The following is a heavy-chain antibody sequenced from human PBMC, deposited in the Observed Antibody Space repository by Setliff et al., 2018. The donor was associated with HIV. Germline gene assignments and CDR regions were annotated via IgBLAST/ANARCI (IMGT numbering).Heavy chain of an antibody. CDR3: ARDQRLFYFDS. V-gene: IGHV7-4-1*02. Sequence: ASVKVSCKASGDTFSSYVISWVRQAPGQALEWLGWINTKTGNPTYAQGLTGQFVFSLDTSISTAYLQISSLKAEDTAVYYCARDQRLFYFDSWGQGTLVTVSS. J-gene: IGHJ4*02. CDR1: GDTFSSYV. CDR2: INTKTGNP.